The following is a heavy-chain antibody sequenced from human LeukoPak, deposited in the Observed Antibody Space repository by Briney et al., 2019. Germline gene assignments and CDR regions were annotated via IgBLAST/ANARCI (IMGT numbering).Heavy chain of an antibody. CDR1: GFTFNSYL. D-gene: IGHD3-10*01. Sequence: SGGSLRLSCAAPGFTFNSYLMSWVRQAPGKGLEWVANIKQDGSEKYYMDSVKGRFTISRDNAKNSLYLQMNSLRAEDTAVYYCAKASAVRGVIPTYYFDYWGQGILVTVSS. V-gene: IGHV3-7*01. J-gene: IGHJ4*02. CDR2: IKQDGSEK. CDR3: AKASAVRGVIPTYYFDY.